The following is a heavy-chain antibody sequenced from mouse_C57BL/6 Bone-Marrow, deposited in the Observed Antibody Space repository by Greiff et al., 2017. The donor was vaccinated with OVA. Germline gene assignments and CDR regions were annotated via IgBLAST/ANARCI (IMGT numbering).Heavy chain of an antibody. CDR1: EYEFPSHD. D-gene: IGHD2-10*02. J-gene: IGHJ4*01. CDR3: ARLGYGNYAMDY. CDR2: INSDGGST. V-gene: IGHV5-2*01. Sequence: EVKLVESGGGLVQPGESLKLSCESNEYEFPSHDMSWVRKTPEKRLELVAAINSDGGSTYYPDTMERRFIISRDNTKTTLYLQMSSLRSEDTALYYCARLGYGNYAMDYWGQGTSVTVSS.